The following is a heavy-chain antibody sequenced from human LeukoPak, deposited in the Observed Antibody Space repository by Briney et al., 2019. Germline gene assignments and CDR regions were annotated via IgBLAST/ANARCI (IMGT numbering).Heavy chain of an antibody. J-gene: IGHJ4*02. D-gene: IGHD3-10*01. CDR1: GYTFTGYY. CDR3: ARDRGSGTDFDY. Sequence: ASVKVSCKASGYTFTGYYMHWVRQAPGQGLEWMGWINPSSGGTNYAQKFQGRVTMTRDTSISTAYMELSRLRSDDTAVYYCARDRGSGTDFDYWGQGTLVTVSS. CDR2: INPSSGGT. V-gene: IGHV1-2*02.